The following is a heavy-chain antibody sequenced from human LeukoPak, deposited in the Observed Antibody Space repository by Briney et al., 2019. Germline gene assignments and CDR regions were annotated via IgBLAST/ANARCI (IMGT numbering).Heavy chain of an antibody. J-gene: IGHJ4*02. CDR3: ARGGVYSRESHYLYYFDY. CDR2: ISYEGWNK. Sequence: GVPLRLPCVACVFTFSSYAMHCARESPGKGVVGVALISYEGWNKYCVHSVKDGYTISRDNSKNTLYLHINSLRAAHTGLYYCARGGVYSRESHYLYYFDYWGQGTMVTVSS. CDR1: VFTFSSYA. V-gene: IGHV3-30*04. D-gene: IGHD6-19*01.